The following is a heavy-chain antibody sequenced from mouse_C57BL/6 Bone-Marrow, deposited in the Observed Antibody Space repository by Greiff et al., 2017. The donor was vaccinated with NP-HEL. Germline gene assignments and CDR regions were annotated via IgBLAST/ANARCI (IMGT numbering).Heavy chain of an antibody. J-gene: IGHJ1*03. V-gene: IGHV1-42*01. Sequence: EVQLQQSGPELVKPGASVKISCKASGYSFTGYYMNWVKQSPEKSLEWIGEINPSTGGTTYNQKLKAKATLTVDKSSSTAYMQLKSLTSEDSAVYYCARRGGYEGYFDVWGTGTTVTVSS. D-gene: IGHD2-2*01. CDR3: ARRGGYEGYFDV. CDR1: GYSFTGYY. CDR2: INPSTGGT.